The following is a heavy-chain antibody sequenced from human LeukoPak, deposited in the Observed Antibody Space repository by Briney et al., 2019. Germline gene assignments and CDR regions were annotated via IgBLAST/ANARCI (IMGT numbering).Heavy chain of an antibody. CDR2: INTDGSTT. V-gene: IGHV3-74*01. CDR1: GFTFSRYW. CDR3: ARDRHLDY. J-gene: IGHJ4*02. Sequence: PGGSLRLSCAASGFTFSRYWMHWVRQVPGKGLVWVSHINTDGSTTNYADSVKGRFTISRDNSKNTLYLQMNSLRAEDTAVYYCARDRHLDYWGQGTLVTVSS.